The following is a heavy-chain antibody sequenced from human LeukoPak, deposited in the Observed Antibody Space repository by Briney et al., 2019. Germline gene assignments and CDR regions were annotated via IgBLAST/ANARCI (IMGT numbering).Heavy chain of an antibody. CDR2: IHPGRGDT. J-gene: IGHJ4*02. CDR1: GYTFTDHY. CDR3: APSPPTDFSYYFDY. D-gene: IGHD2-21*02. Sequence: GASVKVSCKALGYTFTDHYFHWLRQAPGQGIEWMGWIHPGRGDTNIAQKFQGRVSLTRDMSISTAYMELSRLTSDDTAVYYCAPSPPTDFSYYFDYWGQGTLVAVPS. V-gene: IGHV1-2*02.